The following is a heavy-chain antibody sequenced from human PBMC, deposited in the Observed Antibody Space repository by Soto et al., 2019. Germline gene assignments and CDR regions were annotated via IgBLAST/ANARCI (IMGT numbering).Heavy chain of an antibody. CDR1: GGSISSSSYY. J-gene: IGHJ4*02. Sequence: PSETLFLTCTVSGGSISSSSYYWGWIRQPPGKGLEWIGSIYYSGSTYYNPSLKSRVTISVDTSKNQFSLKLSSVTAADTAVYYCARHRNSSSYPYYFDYWGQGTLVTVSS. D-gene: IGHD6-13*01. CDR2: IYYSGST. V-gene: IGHV4-39*01. CDR3: ARHRNSSSYPYYFDY.